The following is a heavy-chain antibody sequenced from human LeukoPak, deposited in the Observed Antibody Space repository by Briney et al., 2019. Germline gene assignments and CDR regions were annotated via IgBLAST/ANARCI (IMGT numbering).Heavy chain of an antibody. CDR1: GFTFSSYG. CDR3: ARRGDRLCSSLNCEPHYYFYYMDV. Sequence: GGSLRLSCAASGFTFSSYGMHWVRQAPGKGLEWVAVISYDGSNKYYADSVKGRFTISRGNSKNTLYLQMNSLRAEDTAVYYCARRGDRLCSSLNCEPHYYFYYMDVWGKGTTVTVSS. V-gene: IGHV3-30*03. CDR2: ISYDGSNK. D-gene: IGHD2-2*01. J-gene: IGHJ6*03.